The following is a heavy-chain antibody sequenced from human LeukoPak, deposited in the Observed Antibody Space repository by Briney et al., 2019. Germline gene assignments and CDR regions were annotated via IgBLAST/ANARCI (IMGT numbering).Heavy chain of an antibody. V-gene: IGHV3-48*02. D-gene: IGHD5-24*01. CDR3: ARVGDAYSVNRFDF. CDR1: GFTSGRHR. CDR2: ITSTSSTV. J-gene: IGHJ4*02. Sequence: PGGSLRLSSAASGFTSGRHRMSWVRQAPGKGLEWVSYITSTSSTVYYADSVKGRFTVSRDNAKNSLYLQMNSLRDEDTAMFYCARVGDAYSVNRFDFWGQGTLVTVSS.